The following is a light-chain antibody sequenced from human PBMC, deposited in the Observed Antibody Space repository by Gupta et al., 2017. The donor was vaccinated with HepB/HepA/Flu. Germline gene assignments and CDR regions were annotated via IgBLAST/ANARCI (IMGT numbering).Light chain of an antibody. Sequence: IQMTQSPSSLSASVGDRVTISCRASQTIRDSLNWYQQKPGKAPKLLIYGASTLYSGVPSRFSGSGSGTDFTLTISSLQPEDFAVYYCQESNGSPRTFGQGTKVEVK. CDR3: QESNGSPRT. J-gene: IGKJ1*01. CDR1: QTIRDS. CDR2: GAS. V-gene: IGKV1-39*01.